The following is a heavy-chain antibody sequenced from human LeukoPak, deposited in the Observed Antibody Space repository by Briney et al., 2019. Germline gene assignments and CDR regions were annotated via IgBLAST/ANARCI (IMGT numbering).Heavy chain of an antibody. Sequence: SETLSLTCTVSGGSISNTSYYWGWIRQPPGKGLEWIGSIHYSGDAYYNPSLKSRVTISVDTSNNQFSLKLNSVTAADTAMYYCARDSKYDSTGHAPWGLGTLVTVSS. CDR2: IHYSGDA. J-gene: IGHJ5*02. CDR1: GGSISNTSYY. V-gene: IGHV4-39*07. CDR3: ARDSKYDSTGHAP. D-gene: IGHD3-22*01.